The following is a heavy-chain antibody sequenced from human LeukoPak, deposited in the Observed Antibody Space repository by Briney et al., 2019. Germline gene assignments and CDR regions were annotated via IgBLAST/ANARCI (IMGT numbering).Heavy chain of an antibody. CDR1: GYTLTELS. D-gene: IGHD3-3*01. Sequence: GASVKVSCKVSGYTLTELSMHWVRQAPGKGLEWMGGFDPEDGETIYAQKFQGRVTVTEDTSTDTAYMELSSLRSEDTAVYYCATEHSPLRPFDYWGQGTLVTVSS. J-gene: IGHJ4*02. V-gene: IGHV1-24*01. CDR2: FDPEDGET. CDR3: ATEHSPLRPFDY.